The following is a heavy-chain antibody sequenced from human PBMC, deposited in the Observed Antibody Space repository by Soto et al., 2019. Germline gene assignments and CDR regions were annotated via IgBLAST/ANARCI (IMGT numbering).Heavy chain of an antibody. CDR2: IRAYNGNT. CDR3: ARGYCSGGSCYYFDS. J-gene: IGHJ4*02. CDR1: GYTFTNYA. V-gene: IGHV1-18*01. D-gene: IGHD2-15*01. Sequence: ASVKVSCKASGYTFTNYAISWVRQAPGQGLEWMGWIRAYNGNTSHAQKLQGRVTMTTDTSTSTAYMELRSLRSDDTAVYYCARGYCSGGSCYYFDSWGQGTLVTVS.